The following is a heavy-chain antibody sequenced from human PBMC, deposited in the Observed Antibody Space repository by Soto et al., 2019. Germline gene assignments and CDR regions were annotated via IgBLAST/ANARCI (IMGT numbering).Heavy chain of an antibody. Sequence: QVQLVQSGAEEKKPGASVKVSCKASGYTFTGYAMHWVRQAPGQRLGWMGWINAGNGNTKYSQKFPGRVTITRDTSASAAYMELSSLSSEDTAVYYCARAVAVAAAFDYWGQGTLVTVSS. J-gene: IGHJ4*02. CDR3: ARAVAVAAAFDY. CDR1: GYTFTGYA. V-gene: IGHV1-3*05. CDR2: INAGNGNT. D-gene: IGHD6-19*01.